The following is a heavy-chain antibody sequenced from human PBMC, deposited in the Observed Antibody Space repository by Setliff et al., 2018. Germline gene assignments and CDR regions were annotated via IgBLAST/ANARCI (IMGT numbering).Heavy chain of an antibody. D-gene: IGHD1-26*01. CDR3: ARGVGAMGDY. J-gene: IGHJ4*02. CDR1: GYTFINYD. V-gene: IGHV1-8*01. CDR2: LNPNISAT. Sequence: ASVKVSCKASGYTFINYDINWVRQATGQGLEWMGWLNPNISATFYAPKFQGRVTMTRDTSPSTFYMELSSLRSEDTAVYYCARGVGAMGDYWGQGTLVTVSS.